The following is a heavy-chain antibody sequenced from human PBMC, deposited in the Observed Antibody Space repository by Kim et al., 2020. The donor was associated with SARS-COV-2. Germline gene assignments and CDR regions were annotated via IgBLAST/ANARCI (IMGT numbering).Heavy chain of an antibody. J-gene: IGHJ6*02. CDR3: AWDYGDYYGMDV. V-gene: IGHV3-21*01. Sequence: GGSLRLSCAASGFTFSSYSMNWVRQAPAKGLEWVSSISSSSSYIYYADSVKGRFTISRDNAKNSLFLQMSSLRAEDTAVYYCAWDYGDYYGMDVWGQGTTVTVSS. CDR2: ISSSSSYI. CDR1: GFTFSSYS. D-gene: IGHD4-17*01.